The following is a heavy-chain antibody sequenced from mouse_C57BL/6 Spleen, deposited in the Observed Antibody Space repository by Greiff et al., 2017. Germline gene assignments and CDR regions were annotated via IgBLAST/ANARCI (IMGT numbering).Heavy chain of an antibody. CDR3: ARGDYYGYFDY. D-gene: IGHD1-1*01. J-gene: IGHJ2*01. V-gene: IGHV3-6*01. CDR1: GYSITSGYY. CDR2: ISYDGSN. Sequence: ESGPGLVKPSQSLSLTCSVTGYSITSGYYWNWIRQFPGNKLEWMGYISYDGSNNYNPSLKNRISITRDTSKNQFFLKLNSVTTEDTATYYCARGDYYGYFDYWGRGTTLAVSS.